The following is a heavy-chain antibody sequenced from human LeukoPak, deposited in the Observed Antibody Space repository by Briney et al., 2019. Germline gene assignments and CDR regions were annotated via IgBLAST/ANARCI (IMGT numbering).Heavy chain of an antibody. V-gene: IGHV1-18*01. CDR3: ARDLNSYNWNDVGRDAFDI. D-gene: IGHD1-1*01. CDR1: GYTFTSYG. J-gene: IGHJ3*02. Sequence: ASVKVSCMASGYTFTSYGISWVRQAPGQGLEWMGWISAYNGNTNYAQKLQGRVTMTTDTSTSTAYMELRSLRSDDTAVYYCARDLNSYNWNDVGRDAFDIWGQGTMVTVSS. CDR2: ISAYNGNT.